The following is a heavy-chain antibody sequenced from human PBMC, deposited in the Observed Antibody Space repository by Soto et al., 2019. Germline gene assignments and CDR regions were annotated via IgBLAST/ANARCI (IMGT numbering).Heavy chain of an antibody. D-gene: IGHD6-19*01. CDR2: IYPGDSDT. V-gene: IGHV5-51*01. CDR1: GYSFTSYW. CDR3: ARRTAVAANGGYYYGMDV. Sequence: GESLKISCKGSGYSFTSYWIAWVRQMPGKGLEWMGIIYPGDSDTRYSPSFQGQVTISADKSISTAYLQWSSLKASDTATYYCARRTAVAANGGYYYGMDVWGQGTTVTVSS. J-gene: IGHJ6*02.